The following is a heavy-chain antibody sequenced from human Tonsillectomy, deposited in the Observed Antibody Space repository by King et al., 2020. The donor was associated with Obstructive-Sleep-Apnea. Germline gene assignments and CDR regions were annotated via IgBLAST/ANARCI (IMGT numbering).Heavy chain of an antibody. CDR2: IKKDGSEK. CDR3: ARELSAYYYGSGSSYYFDY. Sequence: VQLVESGGGLVQPGGALRLSCAASGFTFSSYWMSWVRQAPGKGLEWVANIKKDGSEKYYVDSVNGRFTFSRDNAKNSLYLQMNSLRAEDTAVYYCARELSAYYYGSGSSYYFDYWGQGTLVTVSS. D-gene: IGHD3-10*01. CDR1: GFTFSSYW. J-gene: IGHJ4*02. V-gene: IGHV3-7*01.